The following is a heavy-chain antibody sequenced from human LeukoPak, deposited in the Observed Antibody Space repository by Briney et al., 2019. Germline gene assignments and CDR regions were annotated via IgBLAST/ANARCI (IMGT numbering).Heavy chain of an antibody. CDR1: GFTFSGSA. D-gene: IGHD1-14*01. CDR2: IRSKANSYAT. Sequence: GGSLRLSCAASGFTFSGSAMHWVRQASGKGLEWVGRIRSKANSYATAYAASVKGRFTISRDDSKNTAYLQMNSLKTEHTAVYYCTRLSGQGDYWGQGTLVTVSS. V-gene: IGHV3-73*01. CDR3: TRLSGQGDY. J-gene: IGHJ4*02.